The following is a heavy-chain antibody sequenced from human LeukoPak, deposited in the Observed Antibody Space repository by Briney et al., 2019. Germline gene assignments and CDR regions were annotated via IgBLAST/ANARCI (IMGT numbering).Heavy chain of an antibody. V-gene: IGHV3-23*01. CDR2: ISGSGGST. J-gene: IGHJ4*02. CDR3: AKDGAIVGATYFDY. CDR1: GFTFSSYA. D-gene: IGHD1-26*01. Sequence: GGSLRLSCAASGFTFSSYAMSWVRQAPGKGLEWVSAISGSGGSTYYADSVKGRFTISRDNSKNTLYLQMNSLRADDTALYYCAKDGAIVGATYFDYWGQGTLVTVSS.